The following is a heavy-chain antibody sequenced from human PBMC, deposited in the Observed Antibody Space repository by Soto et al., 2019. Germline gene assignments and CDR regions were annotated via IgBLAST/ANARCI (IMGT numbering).Heavy chain of an antibody. CDR2: IYSSGST. J-gene: IGHJ5*02. CDR3: ARSTGAEFDP. CDR1: GGSISNYF. D-gene: IGHD3-10*01. V-gene: IGHV4-59*01. Sequence: QVQLQESGPGLVKPSETLSLTCTVSGGSISNYFWNWIRQPPGKGLEWIGYIYSSGSTNYNPSLKSRVTISLDTSNNPFSLKLSSVTVADTAVYYCARSTGAEFDPWGQGTLVTVSS.